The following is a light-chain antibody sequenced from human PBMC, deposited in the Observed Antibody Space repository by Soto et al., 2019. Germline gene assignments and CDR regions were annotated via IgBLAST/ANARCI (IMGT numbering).Light chain of an antibody. CDR1: SSNIGNNY. V-gene: IGLV1-51*01. CDR2: DNN. Sequence: QSVLTQPPSVSAAPGQKVTISCSGSSSNIGNNYVSWYQQLPGTAPKLLIYDNNKRPSGIPDRFPGSKSGTSATLGITGLQTGDEADYYCGTWDSSLSAVVFXGGTKVTVL. CDR3: GTWDSSLSAVV. J-gene: IGLJ2*01.